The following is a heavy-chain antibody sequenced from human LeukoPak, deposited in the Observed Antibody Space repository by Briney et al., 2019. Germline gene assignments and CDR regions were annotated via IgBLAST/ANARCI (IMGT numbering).Heavy chain of an antibody. Sequence: SVKVSCKASGGTFSSYAISWVRQAPGQGLEWMGGIIPIFGTANYAQKFQGRVTITTDESTSTAYMELSSLRSEDTAVYYCARAGSQNNWFDPWGQGTLVTVSS. CDR3: ARAGSQNNWFDP. V-gene: IGHV1-69*05. D-gene: IGHD3-10*01. CDR2: IIPIFGTA. J-gene: IGHJ5*02. CDR1: GGTFSSYA.